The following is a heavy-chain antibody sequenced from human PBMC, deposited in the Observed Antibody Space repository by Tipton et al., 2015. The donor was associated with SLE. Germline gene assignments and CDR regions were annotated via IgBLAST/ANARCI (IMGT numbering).Heavy chain of an antibody. V-gene: IGHV6-1*01. CDR2: TYYRSTWYN. Sequence: GLVKPSQTLSLTCAISGDSVSSNSAAWNWSRQSPSRGLEWLGRTYYRSTWYNDYAVSVKSRITIDPDTSKNQFSLQQNSVTPEDTAVYYCARDQGGLDASVDYWGQGTLVTVSS. D-gene: IGHD1-1*01. CDR3: ARDQGGLDASVDY. CDR1: GDSVSSNSAA. J-gene: IGHJ4*02.